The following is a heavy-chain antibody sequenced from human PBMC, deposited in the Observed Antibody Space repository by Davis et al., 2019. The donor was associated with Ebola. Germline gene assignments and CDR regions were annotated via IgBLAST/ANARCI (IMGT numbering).Heavy chain of an antibody. CDR1: GYSFTTSW. CDR2: IYPGDSDT. Sequence: GESLKISCKGSGYSFTTSWIGWVRQMPGKGLEWMGIIYPGDSDTRYSPSFQGQVTISADKSISTAYLQWSSLKASDTAMYYCATATALAYCGGDCSRKYYFDFWGQGTLVTVSS. D-gene: IGHD2-21*02. CDR3: ATATALAYCGGDCSRKYYFDF. V-gene: IGHV5-51*01. J-gene: IGHJ4*02.